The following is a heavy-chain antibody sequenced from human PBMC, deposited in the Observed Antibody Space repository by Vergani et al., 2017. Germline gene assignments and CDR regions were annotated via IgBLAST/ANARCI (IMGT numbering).Heavy chain of an antibody. D-gene: IGHD1-1*01. J-gene: IGHJ5*01. CDR2: INTNGDYT. CDR3: AKGGWNYWFDS. CDR1: GFTVSSNY. Sequence: EVQLVESGGGLVQPGGFLRLSCAASGFTVSSNYMSWVRQAPGKGLEWVSTINTNGDYTRYGDSVKGRFTISRDNSKSTLYLQMNSLRAEDTAIYYCAKGGWNYWFDSWGQGTLVIVS. V-gene: IGHV3-23*04.